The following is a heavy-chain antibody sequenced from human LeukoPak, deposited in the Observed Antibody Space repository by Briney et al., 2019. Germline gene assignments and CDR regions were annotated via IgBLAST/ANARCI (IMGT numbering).Heavy chain of an antibody. D-gene: IGHD4-23*01. J-gene: IGHJ6*02. CDR3: ARVLSTTVATPVWTDYYYYGMDV. CDR1: GGSISSGDYY. CDR2: IYYSGST. Sequence: PSQTLSLTCTVSGGSISSGDYYWSWIRQPPGKGLEWIGYIYYSGSTYYNPSLKSRVTISVDTSKNQFSLKLSSVTAADTAVYYCARVLSTTVATPVWTDYYYYGMDVWGQGTTVTVSS. V-gene: IGHV4-30-4*01.